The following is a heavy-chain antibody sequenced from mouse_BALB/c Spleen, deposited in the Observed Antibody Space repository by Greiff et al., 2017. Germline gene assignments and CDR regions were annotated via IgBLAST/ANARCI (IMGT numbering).Heavy chain of an antibody. D-gene: IGHD1-2*01. Sequence: QVQLQQSGPQLVRPGASVKISCKASGYSFTSYWMHWVKQRPGQGLEWIGMIDPSDSETRLNQKFKDKATLTVDKSSSTAYMQLSSPTSEDSAVYYCASLATATGAMDYWGQGTSVTVSS. V-gene: IGHV1S127*01. CDR1: GYSFTSYW. CDR3: ASLATATGAMDY. CDR2: IDPSDSET. J-gene: IGHJ4*01.